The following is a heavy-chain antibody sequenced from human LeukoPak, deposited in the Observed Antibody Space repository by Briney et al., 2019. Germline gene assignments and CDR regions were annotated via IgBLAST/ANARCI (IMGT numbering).Heavy chain of an antibody. D-gene: IGHD5-12*01. CDR3: ASGGYTGNDPGYFYYMDV. CDR2: IIPIFGTA. V-gene: IGHV1-69*13. CDR1: GGTFSSYA. Sequence: ASVKVSCKASGGTFSSYAISWVRQAPGQGLEWMGGIIPIFGTANYAQKFQGRVTITADESTSTAYMELSSLRSEDTAVYYCASGGYTGNDPGYFYYMDVWGKGTTVTVSS. J-gene: IGHJ6*03.